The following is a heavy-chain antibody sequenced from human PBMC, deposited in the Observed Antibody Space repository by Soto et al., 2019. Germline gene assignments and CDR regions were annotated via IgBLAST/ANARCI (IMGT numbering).Heavy chain of an antibody. CDR1: GYTFTSYD. CDR3: ARDRGAFDI. V-gene: IGHV1-8*01. D-gene: IGHD3-16*02. CDR2: MNPNSGNR. Sequence: HVQLLQSGAEVKKPGASGKVSCKASGYTFTSYDINWVRQATGQGLEWMGWMNPNSGNRGYAPRFQGRVTITRNTSPSPAFMELSSLRSEDTAVYYSARDRGAFDIWGQAAMVTVSS. J-gene: IGHJ3*02.